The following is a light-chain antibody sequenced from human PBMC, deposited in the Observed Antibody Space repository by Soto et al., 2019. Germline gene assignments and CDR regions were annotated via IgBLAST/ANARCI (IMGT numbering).Light chain of an antibody. CDR2: RAS. CDR1: QFISSY. CDR3: QQHQSYST. J-gene: IGKJ1*01. Sequence: DIQMTQSPSTLSACVGDKVTITCRASQFISSYLAWYQQKPGKAPKLLIYRASRLESGVPSRFSGSGSGTEFTLTISSLQPDDFATYYCQQHQSYSTFGQGTKVDIK. V-gene: IGKV1-5*03.